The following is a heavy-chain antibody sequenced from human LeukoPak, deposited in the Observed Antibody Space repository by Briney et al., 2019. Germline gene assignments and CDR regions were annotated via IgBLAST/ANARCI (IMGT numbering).Heavy chain of an antibody. Sequence: PGGSLRLSCAASGFTFSSYSMNWVRQAPRKGLKWVSSISSSSSYIYYADSVKGRFTISRDDSKNTLYLQMNSLRAEDTAVYYCAKERIVGAKPPGYWGQGTLVTVSS. CDR1: GFTFSSYS. J-gene: IGHJ4*02. V-gene: IGHV3-21*04. CDR3: AKERIVGAKPPGY. CDR2: ISSSSSYI. D-gene: IGHD1-26*01.